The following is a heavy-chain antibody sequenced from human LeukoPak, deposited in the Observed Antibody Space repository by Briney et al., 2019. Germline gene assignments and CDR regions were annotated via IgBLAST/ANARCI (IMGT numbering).Heavy chain of an antibody. D-gene: IGHD2-15*01. Sequence: PGGSLRLSCAASGFTFSDYWMHWVRQAPGKGLEWVSRIIGDGSTTIYADSVKGRFTISRDNAENPMYLQMNSLRVEHTAVYYCTRRVSATRWFDPWGQGTLVTVSS. CDR3: TRRVSATRWFDP. CDR1: GFTFSDYW. V-gene: IGHV3-74*01. CDR2: IIGDGSTT. J-gene: IGHJ5*02.